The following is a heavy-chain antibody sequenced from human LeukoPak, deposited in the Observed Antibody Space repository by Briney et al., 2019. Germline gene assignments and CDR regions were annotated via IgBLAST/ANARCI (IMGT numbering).Heavy chain of an antibody. V-gene: IGHV3-53*05. J-gene: IGHJ4*02. Sequence: PGGSLRLSCAASGFTVGSNYMSWVRQAPGKGLEWVSLIYSGGTTYYADSVKGRFTISRDNSKNTLYLQMNSLRAEDTAVYYCAKDLALTFDYWGQGTLVTVSS. CDR3: AKDLALTFDY. CDR1: GFTVGSNY. D-gene: IGHD3-3*02. CDR2: IYSGGTT.